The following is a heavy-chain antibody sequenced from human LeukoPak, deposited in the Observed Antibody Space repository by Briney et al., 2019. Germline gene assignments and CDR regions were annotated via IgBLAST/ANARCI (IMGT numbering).Heavy chain of an antibody. J-gene: IGHJ4*02. Sequence: PGGSLRLSCAASGFTFSLSVMNWARQAPGKGLEWMAGITGDGNIAYYADSAKGRFRIFRDNFENTLYLEIDSLRVDDTALYYCTKDRAGTTRGGDFWGRGTLVTVSS. D-gene: IGHD1-7*01. V-gene: IGHV3-23*01. CDR3: TKDRAGTTRGGDF. CDR2: ITGDGNIA. CDR1: GFTFSLSV.